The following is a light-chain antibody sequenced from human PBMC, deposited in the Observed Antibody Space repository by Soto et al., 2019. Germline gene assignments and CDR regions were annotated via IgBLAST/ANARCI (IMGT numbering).Light chain of an antibody. Sequence: QSVLTQPRSVSGSPGQSVTISCTGTSSDVGGYNYVSWYQQHPGEAPKVMIYEVKKRPSGVTDRFSGSKSGNTASLTVSGLQTEDEADYYCSSYAGNNNYVFGTGTKVTV. CDR1: SSDVGGYNY. CDR2: EVK. CDR3: SSYAGNNNYV. V-gene: IGLV2-8*01. J-gene: IGLJ1*01.